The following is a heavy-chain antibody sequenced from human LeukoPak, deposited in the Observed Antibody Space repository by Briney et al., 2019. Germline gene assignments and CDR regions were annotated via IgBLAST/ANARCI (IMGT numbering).Heavy chain of an antibody. CDR3: AKHPRYDILTGYYNSAGYFQH. CDR1: GFTFSSYA. D-gene: IGHD3-9*01. V-gene: IGHV3-23*01. Sequence: PGGSLRLSCAASGFTFSSYAMSWVRQAPGKGLEWVSAISGSGGSTYYADSVKGRFTISRDNSKNTLYLQMNSLRAEDTAVYYCAKHPRYDILTGYYNSAGYFQHWGQGTLVTVSS. CDR2: ISGSGGST. J-gene: IGHJ1*01.